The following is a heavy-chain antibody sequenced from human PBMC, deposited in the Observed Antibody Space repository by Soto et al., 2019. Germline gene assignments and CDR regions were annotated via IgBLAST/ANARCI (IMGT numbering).Heavy chain of an antibody. CDR3: ARPPAYYYDSSALDY. J-gene: IGHJ4*02. CDR2: INAGNGNT. CDR1: GCTFTSYA. D-gene: IGHD3-22*01. Sequence: EASVKVSCKASGCTFTSYAMHWVRQAPGQRLEWMGWINAGNGNTKYSQKFQGRVTITRDTSASTAYMELSSLRSEDTAVYYCARPPAYYYDSSALDYWGQGTLVTVSS. V-gene: IGHV1-3*01.